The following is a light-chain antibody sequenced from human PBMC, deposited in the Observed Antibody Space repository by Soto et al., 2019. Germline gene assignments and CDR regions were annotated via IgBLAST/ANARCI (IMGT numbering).Light chain of an antibody. CDR3: QQYGTSPT. CDR1: QSVSANY. V-gene: IGKV3-20*01. J-gene: IGKJ5*01. Sequence: EIVLTQSPGTLSLSPGEGVTLSCRASQSVSANYLAWYQQKPGQAPRLLVYGPSNRATGIADRFSGSGSGTDFTLTISRLEPEDSAIYYCQQYGTSPTFGQGTRLEIK. CDR2: GPS.